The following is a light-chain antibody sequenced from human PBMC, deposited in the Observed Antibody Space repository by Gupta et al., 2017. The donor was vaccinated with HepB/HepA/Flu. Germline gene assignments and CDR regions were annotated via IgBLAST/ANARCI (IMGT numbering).Light chain of an antibody. CDR3: SSYTYSSTVL. CDR1: SSDVGGYNS. J-gene: IGLJ1*01. Sequence: QSALTQPASVSGSPGQTTTISCTGTSSDVGGYNSVSWYQQHPGKAPKLMIFDVTDRPPGVSRRFSGSKSGSTASLTISGLQSEDEADYYCSSYTYSSTVLFGTGTRVTVL. V-gene: IGLV2-14*01. CDR2: DVT.